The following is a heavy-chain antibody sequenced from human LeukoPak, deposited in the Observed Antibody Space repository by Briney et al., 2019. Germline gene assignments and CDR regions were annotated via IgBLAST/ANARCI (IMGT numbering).Heavy chain of an antibody. CDR2: ISSSSSTI. J-gene: IGHJ4*02. CDR3: ARDFLSYAGYFDY. Sequence: GGSLRLSCAASGFTFSSYSMNWVRQAPGKGLEWVSYISSSSSTIYYADSVKGRFTISRDNAKNSLYLQMNSLRAEDTAVYYCARDFLSYAGYFDYWGQGTLVTVSS. D-gene: IGHD3-10*01. V-gene: IGHV3-48*01. CDR1: GFTFSSYS.